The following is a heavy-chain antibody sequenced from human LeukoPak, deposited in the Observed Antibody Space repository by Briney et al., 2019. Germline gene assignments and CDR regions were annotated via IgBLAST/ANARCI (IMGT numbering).Heavy chain of an antibody. CDR3: ARGDQKKYYYDSSGPRVDY. Sequence: GGSLRLSCAASGFIFSSYEMNWVRQAPGKGLEWVSYISSSGSTIYYADSVKGRFTISRDNAKNSLYLQMNSLRAEDTAVYYCARGDQKKYYYDSSGPRVDYWGQGTLVTVSS. CDR2: ISSSGSTI. CDR1: GFIFSSYE. J-gene: IGHJ4*02. D-gene: IGHD3-22*01. V-gene: IGHV3-48*03.